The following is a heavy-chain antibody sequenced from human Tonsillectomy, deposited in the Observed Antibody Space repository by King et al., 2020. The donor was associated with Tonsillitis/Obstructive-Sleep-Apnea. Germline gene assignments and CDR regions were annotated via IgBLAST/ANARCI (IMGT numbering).Heavy chain of an antibody. CDR3: ARYDKDGRYFDY. D-gene: IGHD3-22*01. CDR1: GYTFTRNY. CDR2: IDPTSGIT. Sequence: VQLVQSGAEVKKPGASVKVSCKASGYTFTRNYIHWVRQAPGQGLEWMGIIDPTSGITTYAQKFQGRVTMTRDTSTSTVNMELSSLTSEDTAVYYCARYDKDGRYFDYWGQGSLVTVSS. V-gene: IGHV1-46*01. J-gene: IGHJ4*02.